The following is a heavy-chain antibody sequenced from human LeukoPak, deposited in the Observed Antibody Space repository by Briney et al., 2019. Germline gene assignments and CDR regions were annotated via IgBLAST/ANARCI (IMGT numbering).Heavy chain of an antibody. V-gene: IGHV3-74*01. Sequence: PGGSLRLSCAASGFTFSSYWMHWVRQAPGKGLVWVSRINSDGSTTNYADSVKGRFTISRDNAKNTLYLQMNSLRAEDTAVYYCATGDRRGGDPIPGYWGQGTLVTVSS. CDR3: ATGDRRGGDPIPGY. J-gene: IGHJ4*02. D-gene: IGHD2-21*02. CDR1: GFTFSSYW. CDR2: INSDGSTT.